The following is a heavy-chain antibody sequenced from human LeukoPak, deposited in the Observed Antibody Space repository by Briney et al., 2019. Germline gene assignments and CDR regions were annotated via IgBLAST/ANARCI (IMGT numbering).Heavy chain of an antibody. D-gene: IGHD1-14*01. J-gene: IGHJ6*03. CDR1: GGSFSGYY. CDR3: ARGYNSPNYYYYYYYMDV. Sequence: SETLSLTCAVYGGSFSGYYWSWIRQPPGKGLEWIGEINHSGSTNYNPSLKSRVTISVDTSKNQFSLKLSSVTAADPAVYYCARGYNSPNYYYYYYYMDVWGKGTTVTVSS. CDR2: INHSGST. V-gene: IGHV4-34*01.